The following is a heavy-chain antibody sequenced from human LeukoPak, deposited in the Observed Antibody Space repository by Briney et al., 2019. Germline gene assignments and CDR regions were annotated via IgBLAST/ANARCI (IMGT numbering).Heavy chain of an antibody. CDR1: GYTFTSYG. CDR3: ARVGIAAPERVYYYYYYMDV. Sequence: ASVKVSCKASGYTFTSYGISWVRQAPGQGLEWMGWISAYNGNTNYAQKLQGRVTMTTDTSTSTAYMELRSLRSDDTAVYYCARVGIAAPERVYYYYYYMDVWGKGTTVTVSS. CDR2: ISAYNGNT. J-gene: IGHJ6*03. D-gene: IGHD6-6*01. V-gene: IGHV1-18*01.